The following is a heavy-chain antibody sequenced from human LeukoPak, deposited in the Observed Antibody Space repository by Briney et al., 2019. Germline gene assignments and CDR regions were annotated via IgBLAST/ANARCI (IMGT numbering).Heavy chain of an antibody. CDR2: ISGSGGST. V-gene: IGHV3-23*01. Sequence: GGSLRLSRAASGFTFSNYAMTWVRQGPGKGLEWVSAISGSGGSTYYADSVKGRFTISRDNSKSTLYLQMNSLRAEDTAVYYCAKTLSYSSGWVYWGQGTLVTVSS. CDR1: GFTFSNYA. J-gene: IGHJ4*02. D-gene: IGHD6-19*01. CDR3: AKTLSYSSGWVY.